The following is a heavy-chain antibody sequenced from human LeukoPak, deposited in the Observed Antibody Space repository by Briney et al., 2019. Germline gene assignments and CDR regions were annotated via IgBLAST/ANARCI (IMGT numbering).Heavy chain of an antibody. CDR3: ARPRPESRGDHFDH. J-gene: IGHJ4*02. CDR2: IYYSGST. CDR1: GGSLTSTYYL. V-gene: IGHV4-39*01. D-gene: IGHD7-27*01. Sequence: SETLSLPYTVCGGSLTSTYYLWGLIRQPPGKGLEWIGSIYYSGSTYYNPSLKSRVTISVDTSKNQFSLKLSSVSAADTAVYSCARPRPESRGDHFDHWGQGTLVTVSS.